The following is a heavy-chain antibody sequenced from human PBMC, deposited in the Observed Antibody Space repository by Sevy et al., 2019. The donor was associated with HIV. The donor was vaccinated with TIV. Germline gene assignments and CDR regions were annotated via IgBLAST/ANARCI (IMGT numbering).Heavy chain of an antibody. D-gene: IGHD2-2*01. J-gene: IGHJ4*02. CDR3: ARGGRYCISTSCLWSFDY. Sequence: RGSLRLSCAASGFTFSSYSMNWVRQAPGKGLEWVSSISSSSGYIYYADSVKGRFTISRDNAKNSLYLQMNSLRAEDTAVYYCARGGRYCISTSCLWSFDYWGQGTLVTVSS. CDR2: ISSSSGYI. V-gene: IGHV3-21*01. CDR1: GFTFSSYS.